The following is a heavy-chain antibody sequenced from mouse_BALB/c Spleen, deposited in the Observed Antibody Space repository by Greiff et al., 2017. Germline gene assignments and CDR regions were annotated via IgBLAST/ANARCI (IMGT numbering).Heavy chain of an antibody. CDR2: INPSTGYT. J-gene: IGHJ3*01. CDR3: ARGYRYDGAWFAY. V-gene: IGHV1-7*01. Sequence: QVQLKESGAELAKPGASVKMSCKASGYTFTSYWMHWVKQRPGQGLEWIGYINPSTGYTEYNQKFKDKATLTADKSSSTAYMQLSSLTSEDSAVYYCARGYRYDGAWFAYWGQGTLVTVSA. D-gene: IGHD2-14*01. CDR1: GYTFTSYW.